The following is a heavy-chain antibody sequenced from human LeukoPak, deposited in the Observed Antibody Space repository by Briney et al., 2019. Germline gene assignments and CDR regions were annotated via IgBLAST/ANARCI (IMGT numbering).Heavy chain of an antibody. D-gene: IGHD5-18*01. J-gene: IGHJ6*02. CDR1: GFTFGDHA. CDR2: IRSKAYRGTT. CDR3: ARGPIQLWIHNAMDV. Sequence: GGSLRLSCTGSGFTFGDHAMSWVRQAPGKGLEWVGFIRSKAYRGTTEYAASVRGRFTISRDESASIAYLQMSSLKTEDTAVYYCARGPIQLWIHNAMDVWGQGTTVTVSS. V-gene: IGHV3-49*04.